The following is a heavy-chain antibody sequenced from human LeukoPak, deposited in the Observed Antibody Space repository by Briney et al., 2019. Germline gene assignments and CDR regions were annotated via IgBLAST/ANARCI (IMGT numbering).Heavy chain of an antibody. CDR1: GFTFSSYA. CDR3: AKLGLSSAATAGY. V-gene: IGHV3-30-3*02. J-gene: IGHJ4*02. Sequence: GGSLRFYCAASGFTFSSYAMHWVRQAPGKGLEWVAVISYDGSNKYYADSVKGRFTISRDNSKNTLYLQMNSLRAEDTAVYYCAKLGLSSAATAGYWGQGTLVTVSS. CDR2: ISYDGSNK. D-gene: IGHD2-15*01.